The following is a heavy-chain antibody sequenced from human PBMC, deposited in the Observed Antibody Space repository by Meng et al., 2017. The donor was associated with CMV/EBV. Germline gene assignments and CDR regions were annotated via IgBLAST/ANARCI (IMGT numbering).Heavy chain of an antibody. CDR2: IYWDDDK. CDR1: GFYLSTSGVV. V-gene: IGHV2-5*02. CDR3: AHRGSYGYHGY. Sequence: QIILKESCPTLVKPTSTFTLTCTISGFYLSTSGVVVGCIRQHPGKALEWLALIYWDDDKRYSPSLNSRLTITKDTSKNQVVLTMTNMDPVDTATYYCAHRGSYGYHGYWGQGTLVTVSS. J-gene: IGHJ4*02. D-gene: IGHD5-18*01.